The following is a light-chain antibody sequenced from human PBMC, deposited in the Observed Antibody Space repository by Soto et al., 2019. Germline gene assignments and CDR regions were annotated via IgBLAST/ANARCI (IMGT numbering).Light chain of an antibody. CDR1: SSDVGKYDL. CDR2: EVI. V-gene: IGLV2-23*02. J-gene: IGLJ1*01. Sequence: QSALTQPASVSGSPGQSITISCTGTSSDVGKYDLVSWYQQYPGKGPKLMIYEVIKRPSGLPNRFSGSKSGNTASLTISGLQAEDEADYYCCAYAGSSTYVFGTGTKVTVL. CDR3: CAYAGSSTYV.